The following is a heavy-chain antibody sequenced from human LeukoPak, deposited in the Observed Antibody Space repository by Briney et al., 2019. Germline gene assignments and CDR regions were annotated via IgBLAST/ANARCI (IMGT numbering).Heavy chain of an antibody. CDR3: ARHASPGSYYYGSGSRNNWFDP. CDR2: IYYSGST. D-gene: IGHD3-10*01. Sequence: SETLSLTCTVSGGSISSSSYYWGWIRQPPGKGLEWIGSIYYSGSTYYNPSLKSRVTISVDTSKNQFSLKLSSVTAADTAVYYCARHASPGSYYYGSGSRNNWFDPWGQGTLVTVSS. CDR1: GGSISSSSYY. V-gene: IGHV4-39*01. J-gene: IGHJ5*02.